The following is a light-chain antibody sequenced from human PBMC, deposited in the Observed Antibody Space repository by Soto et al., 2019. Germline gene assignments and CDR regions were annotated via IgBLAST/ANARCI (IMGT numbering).Light chain of an antibody. CDR1: QSVSNNY. J-gene: IGKJ1*01. V-gene: IGKV3-20*01. Sequence: IGLTQSPGTLSMSPGERATLSCRASQSVSNNYLAWYQQKPGQAPRLLIYGASNRATGIPDRFSGSGSGTDFPLTISRREPEDFAVYYCQQYGSSGTFGQGTKVEIK. CDR3: QQYGSSGT. CDR2: GAS.